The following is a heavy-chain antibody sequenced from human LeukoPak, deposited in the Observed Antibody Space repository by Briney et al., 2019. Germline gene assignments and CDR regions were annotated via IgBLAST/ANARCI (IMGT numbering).Heavy chain of an antibody. Sequence: ASVKVSCKVSGYTLTELSMHWVRQAPGKGLEWMEGFDPEDGETIYAQKFQGRVTMTEDTSTDTAYMELSSLRSEDTAVYYCATEDFWSGYYRYWGQGTLVTVSS. J-gene: IGHJ4*02. CDR3: ATEDFWSGYYRY. V-gene: IGHV1-24*01. CDR2: FDPEDGET. CDR1: GYTLTELS. D-gene: IGHD3-3*01.